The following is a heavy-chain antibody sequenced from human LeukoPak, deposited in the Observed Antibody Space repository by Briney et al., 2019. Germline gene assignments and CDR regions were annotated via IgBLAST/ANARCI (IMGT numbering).Heavy chain of an antibody. Sequence: GASVKVSCKASGYTFTGYYMHWVRQAPGQGLEWMGWINPSSGGTNYAQKFQGRVTMTRDTSISTAYMELSRLRSDDTAVYYCASFSSGWSHGMDVWGQGTTVTVSS. CDR1: GYTFTGYY. V-gene: IGHV1-2*02. CDR2: INPSSGGT. J-gene: IGHJ6*02. CDR3: ASFSSGWSHGMDV. D-gene: IGHD6-19*01.